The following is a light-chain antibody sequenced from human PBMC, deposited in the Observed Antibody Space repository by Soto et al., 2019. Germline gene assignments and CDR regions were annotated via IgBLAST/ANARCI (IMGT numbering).Light chain of an antibody. J-gene: IGKJ4*01. V-gene: IGKV3-11*01. Sequence: EIVLTQSPATLSLSPGERATLSCRASQSVSSYLAWYQQKPGQAPRLLIYDASNRATSIPARFSGGGSGTDFTLTISSLEPEDFAVYYCQQRSNWPPLTFGGGTKVEIK. CDR1: QSVSSY. CDR3: QQRSNWPPLT. CDR2: DAS.